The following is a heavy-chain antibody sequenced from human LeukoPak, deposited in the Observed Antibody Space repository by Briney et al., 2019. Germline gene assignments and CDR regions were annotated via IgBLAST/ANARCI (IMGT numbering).Heavy chain of an antibody. D-gene: IGHD4-17*01. CDR3: ARGFGDYGDYDAFDI. CDR2: IYYSGST. J-gene: IGHJ3*02. V-gene: IGHV4-59*01. Sequence: SETLSLTCTVSGGSISGDYWSWIRQPPGKGLEWIGYIYYSGSTNYNPSLKSRVTISVDTSKNQFSLKLSSVTAADTAVYYCARGFGDYGDYDAFDIWGQGTMVTVSS. CDR1: GGSISGDY.